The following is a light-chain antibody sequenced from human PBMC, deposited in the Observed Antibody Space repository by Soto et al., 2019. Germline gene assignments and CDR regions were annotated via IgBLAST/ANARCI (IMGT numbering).Light chain of an antibody. Sequence: SYELTQPPSVSVAPGQTARITCGGDDIGSKSVHWYQQKPGQAPVLVVFDDGDRPSGIPERISGSNCGNPATLTISRVEARDEADYYCQLWDRSSSDHVIFGGGTKLTVL. J-gene: IGLJ2*01. CDR3: QLWDRSSSDHVI. CDR1: DIGSKS. V-gene: IGLV3-21*02. CDR2: DDG.